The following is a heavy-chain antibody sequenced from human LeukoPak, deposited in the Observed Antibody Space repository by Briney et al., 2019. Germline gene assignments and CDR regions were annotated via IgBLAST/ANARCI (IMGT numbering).Heavy chain of an antibody. CDR2: ITTTSTF. D-gene: IGHD6-13*01. J-gene: IGHJ4*02. V-gene: IGHV3-21*01. CDR1: GFTFSACT. Sequence: PGGSLRLSCAASGFTFSACTMNWVRQAPGKGLEWVSSITTTSTFYADSVKGRFTISRDNAKNSLYLQMDSLRADDTGVYYCARDSVDAAVSDYWGQGTLVTVSS. CDR3: ARDSVDAAVSDY.